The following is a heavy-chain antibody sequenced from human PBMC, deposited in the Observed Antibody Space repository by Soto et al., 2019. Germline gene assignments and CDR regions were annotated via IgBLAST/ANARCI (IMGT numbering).Heavy chain of an antibody. CDR2: IIPIFGTA. J-gene: IGHJ1*01. D-gene: IGHD3-22*01. Sequence: QVQLVQSGAEVKKPGSSVKVSCKASGGTFSSYAISWVRQAPGQGLEWMGGIIPIFGTANYAQKFQGRVTITADESTSTAYMELSSLRSEDTAVYYCARERQTYYDDSIGYQKYFQHWGQGTLVTVSS. CDR3: ARERQTYYDDSIGYQKYFQH. CDR1: GGTFSSYA. V-gene: IGHV1-69*12.